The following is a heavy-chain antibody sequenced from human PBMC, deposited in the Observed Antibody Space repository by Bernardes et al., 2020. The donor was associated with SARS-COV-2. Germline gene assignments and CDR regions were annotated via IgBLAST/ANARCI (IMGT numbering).Heavy chain of an antibody. J-gene: IGHJ6*02. D-gene: IGHD2-2*01. CDR1: GYTFTGYY. CDR2: INPNSGYT. Sequence: ASVKVSCKPSGYTFTGYYIHWVRQAPGQGLEWMGLINPNSGYTNYAQQFQGWVTIPRDTSSSKAYLELGRLRSDDTAVYYCARGPPIVVVPAATLVYYYYGMDVSCQGTTATVSS. CDR3: ARGPPIVVVPAATLVYYYYGMDV. V-gene: IGHV1-2*04.